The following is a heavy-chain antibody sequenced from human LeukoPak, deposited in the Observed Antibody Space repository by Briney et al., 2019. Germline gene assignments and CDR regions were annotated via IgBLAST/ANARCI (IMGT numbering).Heavy chain of an antibody. CDR3: ARESLYYDSSGYYYFGY. J-gene: IGHJ4*02. V-gene: IGHV1-2*02. Sequence: ASVKVSCKASGYTFTGYYMHWVRQAPGQGLEWMGWINPNSGGTNYAQKFQGRVTMTRDTSISTAYMELSRLRSDDTAVYYCARESLYYDSSGYYYFGYWGQGTLVTVSS. CDR1: GYTFTGYY. D-gene: IGHD3-22*01. CDR2: INPNSGGT.